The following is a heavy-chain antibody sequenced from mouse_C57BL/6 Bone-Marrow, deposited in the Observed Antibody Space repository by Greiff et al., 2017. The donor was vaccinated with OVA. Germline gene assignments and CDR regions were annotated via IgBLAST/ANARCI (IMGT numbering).Heavy chain of an antibody. CDR3: MDGYSHYAMDY. Sequence: DVQLQESGAELVRPGASVKLSCTASGFNIKDDYMHWVKQRPEQGLEWIGWIDPENGDTEYASKFQGKATITADTSSNTAYLQLSSLTSEDTAVYYCMDGYSHYAMDYWGQGTSVTVSS. J-gene: IGHJ4*01. V-gene: IGHV14-4*01. CDR1: GFNIKDDY. D-gene: IGHD2-3*01. CDR2: IDPENGDT.